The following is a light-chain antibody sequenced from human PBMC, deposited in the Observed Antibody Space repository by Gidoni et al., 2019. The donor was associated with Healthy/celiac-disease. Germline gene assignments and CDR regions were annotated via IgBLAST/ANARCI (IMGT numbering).Light chain of an antibody. CDR2: KAS. V-gene: IGLV3-25*03. Sequence: YELTQPPSVSVSPGQTARITCSGAALPKQYAYWYQQKPGQAPVLVIYKASERPSGIPERFSGSSSGTTVTLTISGVQAEDEADYYCQSADSSGTPRVVFGGGTKLTVL. CDR3: QSADSSGTPRVV. CDR1: ALPKQY. J-gene: IGLJ2*01.